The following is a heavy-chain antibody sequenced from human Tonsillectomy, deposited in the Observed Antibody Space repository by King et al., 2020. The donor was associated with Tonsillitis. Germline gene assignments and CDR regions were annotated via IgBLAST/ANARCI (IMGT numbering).Heavy chain of an antibody. V-gene: IGHV3-7*03. Sequence: VQLVESGGGLVQPGGSLRISCAASGFTFSDFSMNWVRQAPGKSPEWVANIMGDESKIFYVDPLKGRFTITRDNDRNSLFLQINSLRAEDTAVYYCAKHPRSGTEYICYNTWGQGTLVTVSS. CDR3: AKHPRSGTEYICYNT. D-gene: IGHD1/OR15-1a*01. J-gene: IGHJ5*02. CDR1: GFTFSDFS. CDR2: IMGDESKI.